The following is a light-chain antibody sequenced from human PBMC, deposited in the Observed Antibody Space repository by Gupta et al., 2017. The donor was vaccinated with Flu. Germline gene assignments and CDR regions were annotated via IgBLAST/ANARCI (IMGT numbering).Light chain of an antibody. CDR1: SLRNFY. Sequence: SSALTQAPAVSVALGQTVRITCQGDSLRNFYASWYHQKPGQAPRLVIYGKNNRHTGSPDRFSGSISGNTAAMTITGAQAEEEADYYCNSRDTRCDHLVVFGGGTKLTVL. CDR2: GKN. J-gene: IGLJ3*02. V-gene: IGLV3-19*01. CDR3: NSRDTRCDHLVV.